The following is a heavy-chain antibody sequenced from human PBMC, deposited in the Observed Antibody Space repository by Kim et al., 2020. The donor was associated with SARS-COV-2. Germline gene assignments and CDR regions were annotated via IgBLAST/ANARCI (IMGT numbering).Heavy chain of an antibody. CDR2: ISWNSGSI. CDR1: GFTFDDYA. CDR3: AKDIQVNPYYGRFDP. D-gene: IGHD4-17*01. V-gene: IGHV3-9*01. Sequence: GGSLRLSCAASGFTFDDYAMHWVRQAPGKGLEWVSGISWNSGSIGYADSVKGRFTISRDNAKNSLYLQMNSLRAEDTALYYCAKDIQVNPYYGRFDPWGQGTLVTVSS. J-gene: IGHJ5*02.